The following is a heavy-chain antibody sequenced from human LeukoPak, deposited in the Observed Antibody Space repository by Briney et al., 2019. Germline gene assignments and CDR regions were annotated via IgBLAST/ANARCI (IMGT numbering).Heavy chain of an antibody. Sequence: SSETLSLTCAVSGGSISSSNWWSWVRQPPGKGLEWIGEIYHSGSTNYNPSLKSRVTISVDKSKNQFSLKLSSVTAADTAVYYCAREAEDSSTWYVDHYFDYWGQGTLVTVSS. CDR2: IYHSGST. CDR1: GGSISSSNW. D-gene: IGHD6-13*01. J-gene: IGHJ4*02. V-gene: IGHV4-4*02. CDR3: AREAEDSSTWYVDHYFDY.